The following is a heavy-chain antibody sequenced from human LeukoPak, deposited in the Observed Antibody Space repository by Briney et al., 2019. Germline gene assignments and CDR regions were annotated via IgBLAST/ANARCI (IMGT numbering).Heavy chain of an antibody. CDR1: GGSFSGYS. CDR2: INHSGST. Sequence: SETLSLTCAVYGGSFSGYSWSWIRQPPGKGLEWIGEINHSGSTNYNPSLKSRVTISVDTSKNQFSLKLSSVTAADTAVYYCARDDVITTSFDPWGQGTLVTVSS. D-gene: IGHD4-11*01. V-gene: IGHV4-34*01. CDR3: ARDDVITTSFDP. J-gene: IGHJ5*02.